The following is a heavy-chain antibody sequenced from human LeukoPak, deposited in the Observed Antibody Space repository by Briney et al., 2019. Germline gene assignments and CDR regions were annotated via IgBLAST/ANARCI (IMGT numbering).Heavy chain of an antibody. CDR2: INPSGGST. CDR3: ARGNYYDSSGDAFDI. CDR1: GYTFTSYY. J-gene: IGHJ3*02. V-gene: IGHV1-46*01. D-gene: IGHD3-22*01. Sequence: AASVKVSCKASGYTFTSYYMHWVRQAPGQGLEWMGIINPSGGSTSYAQKLQGRVTMTTDTSTSTAYMELRSLRSDDTAVYYCARGNYYDSSGDAFDIWGQGTMVTVSS.